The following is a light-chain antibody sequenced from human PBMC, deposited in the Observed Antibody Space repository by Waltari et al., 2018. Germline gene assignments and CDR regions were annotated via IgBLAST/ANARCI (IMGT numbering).Light chain of an antibody. CDR2: GVS. V-gene: IGLV2-14*03. CDR1: VDPNTF. CDR3: TSYAGSTLFVI. Sequence: QSALTQPASVSGSPGQSITVPCTGVDPNTFVSWYQKQPGKAPRLIIYGVSERPSGVSHRFSGSKSGSTAYLTISGLQAEDEANYFCTSYAGSTLFVIFGGGTKLTVL. J-gene: IGLJ2*01.